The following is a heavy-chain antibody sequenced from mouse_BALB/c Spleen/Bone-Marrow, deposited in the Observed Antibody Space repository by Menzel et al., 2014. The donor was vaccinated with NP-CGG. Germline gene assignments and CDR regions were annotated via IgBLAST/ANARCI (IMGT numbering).Heavy chain of an antibody. Sequence: EVKLVESGGGLVQPGGSRKLSCAASGFTFSSLGMHWVRQAPEKGLEWVAYISSGSSTIFYADTVKGRFTVSRGNPKNTLFLQMTSLRSEDTAMYFCTRGGNWDDFDSWGQGTTLTVSS. CDR2: ISSGSSTI. J-gene: IGHJ2*01. V-gene: IGHV5-17*02. CDR1: GFTFSSLG. CDR3: TRGGNWDDFDS. D-gene: IGHD4-1*01.